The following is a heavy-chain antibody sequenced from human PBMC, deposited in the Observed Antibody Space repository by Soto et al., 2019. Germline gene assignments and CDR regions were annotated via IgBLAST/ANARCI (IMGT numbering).Heavy chain of an antibody. Sequence: SETLSLTCAVYGGSFSGYYWSWIRQPPGKGLEWIGEINHSGSTNYNPSLKSRVTISVDTSKNQFSLKLSSVTAADTAVYYCARTGGWLRFLEWNRYNWFDPWGQGNLVTFS. J-gene: IGHJ5*02. D-gene: IGHD3-3*01. CDR3: ARTGGWLRFLEWNRYNWFDP. CDR2: INHSGST. V-gene: IGHV4-34*01. CDR1: GGSFSGYY.